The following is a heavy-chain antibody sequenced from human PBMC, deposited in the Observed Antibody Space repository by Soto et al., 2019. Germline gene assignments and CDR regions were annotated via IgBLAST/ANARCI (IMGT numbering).Heavy chain of an antibody. CDR3: ARDTCSGGNCLDCYVLDV. J-gene: IGHJ6*01. CDR2: IYYSGST. V-gene: IGHV4-61*01. D-gene: IGHD2-15*01. Sequence: SETLSLTCTVSGGSVSSGSYYWSWIRQPPGKGLEWIGYIYYSGSTNYNPSLKSRVTISVDTSKNQFSLKLSSVTAADTAVYYCARDTCSGGNCLDCYVLDVWGQGTTVTVSS. CDR1: GGSVSSGSYY.